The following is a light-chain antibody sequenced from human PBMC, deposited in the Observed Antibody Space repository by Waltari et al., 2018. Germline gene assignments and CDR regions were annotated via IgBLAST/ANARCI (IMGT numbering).Light chain of an antibody. Sequence: QSVLTQPPSVSGAPGQRVTISCTGSSSNIGAGYDVQWYQQLPGTGPKLLIYVSTNRPSVVPDRFAATKSVTSASLAITGLRAEDEADYYCQSYESSLSTYVFGDGTKVTVL. J-gene: IGLJ1*01. CDR2: VST. CDR3: QSYESSLSTYV. V-gene: IGLV1-40*01. CDR1: SSNIGAGYD.